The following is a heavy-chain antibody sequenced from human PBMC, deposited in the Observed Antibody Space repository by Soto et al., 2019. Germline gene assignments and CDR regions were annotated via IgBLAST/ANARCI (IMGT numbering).Heavy chain of an antibody. CDR1: GFIFSRYT. CDR2: ISYDGSNE. J-gene: IGHJ4*02. Sequence: QVQVVESGGGVVQPGRSLRLSCAGSGFIFSRYTMYWVRQAPVKGLEWVAVISYDGSNEYYADSVKGRFTISRDNSKDTLYLQMNSLRVDDTAVYYCARNYDSSAYTPIGYWGQGTLVTVSS. V-gene: IGHV3-30*04. CDR3: ARNYDSSAYTPIGY. D-gene: IGHD3-22*01.